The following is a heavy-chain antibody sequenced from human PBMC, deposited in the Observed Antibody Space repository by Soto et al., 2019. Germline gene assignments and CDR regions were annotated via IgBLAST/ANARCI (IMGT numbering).Heavy chain of an antibody. V-gene: IGHV1-2*04. CDR2: ISANSGST. D-gene: IGHD2-2*01. J-gene: IGHJ5*02. Sequence: ASVKVSCKASGYTFTSYGISWVRQAPGQGLEWMGWISANSGSTNYAQKVQGWVTMTRDTSISTAYMELSRLRSDDTAVYYCARGHCSSTSCYSSWFDPWGQGTLVTVSS. CDR1: GYTFTSYG. CDR3: ARGHCSSTSCYSSWFDP.